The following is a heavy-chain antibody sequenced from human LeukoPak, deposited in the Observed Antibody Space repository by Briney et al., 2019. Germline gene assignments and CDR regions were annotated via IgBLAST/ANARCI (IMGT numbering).Heavy chain of an antibody. Sequence: PSETLSLTCTVSGGSISSGSYYWSWIRQPAGKGLEWIGRIYPSGSTNYNPSLKSRVTISVDTSKNQFSLKLSSVTAADTAVYYCARDLKRRDGYNSNYYYYYMDVWGKGTTVTISS. D-gene: IGHD5-24*01. V-gene: IGHV4-61*02. CDR1: GGSISSGSYY. J-gene: IGHJ6*03. CDR3: ARDLKRRDGYNSNYYYYYMDV. CDR2: IYPSGST.